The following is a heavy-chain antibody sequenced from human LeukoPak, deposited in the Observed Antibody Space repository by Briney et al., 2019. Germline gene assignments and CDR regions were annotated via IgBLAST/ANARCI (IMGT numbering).Heavy chain of an antibody. V-gene: IGHV3-13*05. J-gene: IGHJ3*02. CDR2: IGTAGDP. Sequence: PGGSLRLSCAASGFTFSSHDIHWVRQTTGKGLEWVSGIGTAGDPYYLDSVKGRFTISRENAKNSLYLQMNSLRAGDTAVYYCARSRTLWGAFDIWGQGTMVTVSS. D-gene: IGHD2-21*01. CDR1: GFTFSSHD. CDR3: ARSRTLWGAFDI.